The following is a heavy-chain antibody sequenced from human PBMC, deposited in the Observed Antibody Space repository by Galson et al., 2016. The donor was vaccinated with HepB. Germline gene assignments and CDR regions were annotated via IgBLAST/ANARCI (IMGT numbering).Heavy chain of an antibody. CDR1: GLTFSANW. D-gene: IGHD6-19*01. CDR3: AGVGGGYMDT. Sequence: SLRLSCAASGLTFSANWMTWVRRAPGKGLEWVANIKQDGSEQYYVDSVRGRFIISRDNVKNSVFLQMNSLRVEHTAVYYCAGVGGGYMDTWGQGTLVTVSS. J-gene: IGHJ5*02. CDR2: IKQDGSEQ. V-gene: IGHV3-7*03.